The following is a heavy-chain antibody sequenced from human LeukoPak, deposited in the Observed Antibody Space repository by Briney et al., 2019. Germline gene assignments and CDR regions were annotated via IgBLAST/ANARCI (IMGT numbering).Heavy chain of an antibody. D-gene: IGHD3-22*01. J-gene: IGHJ1*01. Sequence: GGSLRLSCEACGFTFIRYWMHWLRQAPGKGLVWVSRIKSDGKTNYADSVKGRFTISRDNAKNTVSLQMDSLRAEDTGVYYCARAPSEVGGYYPEYFRHWGQGTLVTVSS. V-gene: IGHV3-74*01. CDR3: ARAPSEVGGYYPEYFRH. CDR1: GFTFIRYW. CDR2: IKSDGKT.